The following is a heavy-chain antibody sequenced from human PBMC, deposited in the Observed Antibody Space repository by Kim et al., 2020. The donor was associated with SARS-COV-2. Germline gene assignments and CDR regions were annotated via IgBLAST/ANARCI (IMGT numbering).Heavy chain of an antibody. Sequence: GGSLRLSCAASGFTFSSYAMSWVRQAPGKGLEWVSAISGSGGSTYYADSVKGRFTISRDNSKNTLYLQMNSLRAEDTAVYYCAKRGYCSGGSCEKDAFDIWGQGTMVTVSS. V-gene: IGHV3-23*01. D-gene: IGHD2-15*01. CDR2: ISGSGGST. J-gene: IGHJ3*02. CDR3: AKRGYCSGGSCEKDAFDI. CDR1: GFTFSSYA.